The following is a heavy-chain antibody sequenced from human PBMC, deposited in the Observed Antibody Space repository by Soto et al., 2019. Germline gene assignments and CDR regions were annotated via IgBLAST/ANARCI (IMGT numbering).Heavy chain of an antibody. CDR3: ARLGTYCSGGSCYSQRYGMDV. CDR1: GYSFTSYW. CDR2: IYPGDSDT. V-gene: IGHV5-51*01. J-gene: IGHJ6*02. D-gene: IGHD2-15*01. Sequence: GESLKISCKGSGYSFTSYWTGWVRQMPGKGLEWMGIIYPGDSDTRYSPSFQGQVTISADKSISTAYLQWSSLKASDTAMYYCARLGTYCSGGSCYSQRYGMDVWGQGTTVTVSS.